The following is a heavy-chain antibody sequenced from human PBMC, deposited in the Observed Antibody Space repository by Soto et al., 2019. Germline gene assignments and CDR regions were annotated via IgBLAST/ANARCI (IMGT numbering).Heavy chain of an antibody. J-gene: IGHJ3*02. V-gene: IGHV3-53*02. Sequence: EVQLVETGGGLIQPGGSLRLSCAASGLTVSSNYMNWVRQAPGKGLEWVSVLYSGGSTHYAVSVKGRFIISRDNSKNTVYLQMNSLRAEDTAVYYCARDRPGDEGDAFDIWGHGTMVTVSS. CDR1: GLTVSSNY. CDR2: LYSGGST. CDR3: ARDRPGDEGDAFDI. D-gene: IGHD3-10*01.